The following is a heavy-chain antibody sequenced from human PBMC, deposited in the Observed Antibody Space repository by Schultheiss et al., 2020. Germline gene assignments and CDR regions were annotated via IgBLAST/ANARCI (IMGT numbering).Heavy chain of an antibody. CDR3: AKGGGYNSFDY. V-gene: IGHV3-30*04. J-gene: IGHJ4*02. CDR1: GFTFSSYA. Sequence: GGSLRLSCAASGFTFSSYAIHWVRQAPGKGLEWVAVISYDGSNKYYADSVKGRFTISRDNSKNTLYLQMNSLRAEDTAVYYCAKGGGYNSFDYWGQGTL. CDR2: ISYDGSNK. D-gene: IGHD5-24*01.